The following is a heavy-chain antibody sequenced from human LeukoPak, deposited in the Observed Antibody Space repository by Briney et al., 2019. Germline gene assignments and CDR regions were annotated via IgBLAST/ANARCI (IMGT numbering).Heavy chain of an antibody. CDR3: AREREYSSSSSYYYYYYMDV. J-gene: IGHJ6*03. D-gene: IGHD6-6*01. CDR1: GGSISSSSYY. CDR2: IYHSGST. V-gene: IGHV4-39*07. Sequence: SETLSLTCTVSGGSISSSSYYWGWIRQPPGKGLEWIGSIYHSGSTYYNPSLKSRVTISVDTSKNQFSLKLSSVTAADTAVYYCAREREYSSSSSYYYYYYMDVWGKGTTVTVSS.